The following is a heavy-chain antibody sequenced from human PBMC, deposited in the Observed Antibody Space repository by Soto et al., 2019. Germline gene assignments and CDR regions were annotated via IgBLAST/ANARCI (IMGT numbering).Heavy chain of an antibody. J-gene: IGHJ4*02. Sequence: QVQLQESGPGLVKPSGTLSLTCAVSSGSISSSNWWSWVRQPPGKGLEWIGEIYHSGSTNYIPSLKSRGTISVDKSKNQFSLKLSSVTAADTAVYYCARTDCSGGSCYSDYWGQGTLVTVSS. D-gene: IGHD2-15*01. CDR2: IYHSGST. V-gene: IGHV4-4*02. CDR3: ARTDCSGGSCYSDY. CDR1: SGSISSSNW.